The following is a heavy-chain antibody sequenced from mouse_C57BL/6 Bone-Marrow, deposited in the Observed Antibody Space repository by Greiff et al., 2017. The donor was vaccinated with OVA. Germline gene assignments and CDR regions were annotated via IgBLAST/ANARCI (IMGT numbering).Heavy chain of an antibody. CDR1: GYTFTSYW. J-gene: IGHJ1*03. CDR3: AKGYYGSSSGYFDV. Sequence: QVQLQQPGAELVKPGASVKMSCKASGYTFTSYWITWVKQRPGQGLEWIGDIYPGSGSTNYNEKFKSKATLTVAKSSSTAYSQLSSLTSEDSAVYYGAKGYYGSSSGYFDVWGTGTTVTVSS. V-gene: IGHV1-55*01. CDR2: IYPGSGST. D-gene: IGHD1-1*01.